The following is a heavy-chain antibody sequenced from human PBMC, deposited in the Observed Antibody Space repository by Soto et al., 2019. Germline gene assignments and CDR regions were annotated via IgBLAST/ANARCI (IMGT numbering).Heavy chain of an antibody. D-gene: IGHD3-22*01. Sequence: SETLSLTCTVSGGSISSGGYYWSWIRQHPGKSLEWIGYIYYSGSTYYNPSLKSRVTISVDTSKNQFSLKLSSVTAADTAVYYCARSTKRARITYYYDSSGYHGPPPFDYWGQGTLVTVSS. CDR2: IYYSGST. CDR1: GGSISSGGYY. J-gene: IGHJ4*02. CDR3: ARSTKRARITYYYDSSGYHGPPPFDY. V-gene: IGHV4-31*03.